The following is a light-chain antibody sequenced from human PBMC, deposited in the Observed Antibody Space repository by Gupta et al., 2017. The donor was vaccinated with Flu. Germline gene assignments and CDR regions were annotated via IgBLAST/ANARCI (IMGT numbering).Light chain of an antibody. V-gene: IGLV1-51*02. CDR2: ENH. Sequence: QSVLTQPPSVSAAPGPKVTTSCSGSSSNTGNNFVSWYQQHPGTAPKHLIYENHKRPSGMPDRFSGSKSGTAATLGITGRQTWDEAEYYCGTWDSSLSAVVFGGGTKLTVL. CDR1: SSNTGNNF. J-gene: IGLJ2*01. CDR3: GTWDSSLSAVV.